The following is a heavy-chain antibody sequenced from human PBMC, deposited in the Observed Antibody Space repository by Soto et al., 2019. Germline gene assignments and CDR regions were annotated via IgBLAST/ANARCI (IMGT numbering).Heavy chain of an antibody. V-gene: IGHV3-23*01. Sequence: GGSLRLSCAASGFTFSTYAMSWVRQGPGKGLEWVSSVSGSGRSTYYADSVKGRITISRNNSKNTVFLQMNSLRPEDTAVYYCAKAESSSWYEHYWGQGTLVTVSS. CDR2: VSGSGRST. CDR3: AKAESSSWYEHY. CDR1: GFTFSTYA. D-gene: IGHD6-13*01. J-gene: IGHJ4*02.